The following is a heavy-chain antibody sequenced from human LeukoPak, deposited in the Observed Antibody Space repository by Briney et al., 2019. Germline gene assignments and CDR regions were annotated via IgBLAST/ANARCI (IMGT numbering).Heavy chain of an antibody. D-gene: IGHD3-16*01. J-gene: IGHJ3*02. Sequence: GGSLRLSCAASGFTFSSYGMHWVRQAPGKGLEWVAIISYDGSNKDYVDSVKGRFTISRDNSNNTLYLQMHSLRAEDTAVYYCAKVKWGGYIDAFDIWGQGTMVTVSP. CDR2: ISYDGSNK. CDR1: GFTFSSYG. CDR3: AKVKWGGYIDAFDI. V-gene: IGHV3-30*18.